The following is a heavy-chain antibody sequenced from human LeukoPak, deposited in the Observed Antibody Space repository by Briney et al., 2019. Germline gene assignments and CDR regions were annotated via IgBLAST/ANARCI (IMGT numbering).Heavy chain of an antibody. CDR3: ARGGYSHGRYYYYMDV. D-gene: IGHD5-18*01. CDR2: ISSTSAYI. Sequence: GSLRLSCAASGFAFSTYSMIWVRQAPGKGLEWVSSISSTSAYIYYADSLKGRFTISRDNAKNSLYLQTNSLRAEDTAVYYCARGGYSHGRYYYYMDVWGIGTAVTVSS. CDR1: GFAFSTYS. V-gene: IGHV3-21*06. J-gene: IGHJ6*03.